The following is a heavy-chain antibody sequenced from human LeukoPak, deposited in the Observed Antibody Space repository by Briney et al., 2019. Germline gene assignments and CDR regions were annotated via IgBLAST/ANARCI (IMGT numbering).Heavy chain of an antibody. V-gene: IGHV3-48*04. J-gene: IGHJ3*02. CDR3: AISGSYYAFDI. CDR2: ISSSSSTI. D-gene: IGHD1-26*01. Sequence: GGSLRLSCAASGFTFSNYWMSWVRQAPGMGLEWVSYISSSSSTIYYADSVKGRFTISRDNAKNSLYLQMNSLRAEDTAVYYCAISGSYYAFDIWGQGTMVTVSS. CDR1: GFTFSNYW.